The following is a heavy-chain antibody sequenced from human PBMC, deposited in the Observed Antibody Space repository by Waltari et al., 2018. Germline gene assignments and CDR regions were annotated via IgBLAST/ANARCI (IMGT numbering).Heavy chain of an antibody. V-gene: IGHV3-48*03. CDR3: ARMKILDLDY. CDR1: GFPPISYE. D-gene: IGHD3-3*01. Sequence: EVQLVESGGGLVQPGGSRRLSLSASGFPPISYEMTGVRQAPGKGLEWVSYISSSGSTIYYADSVKGRFTISRDNAKNSLYLQMNSLRAEDTALYYCARMKILDLDYWGQGTLVTVSS. CDR2: ISSSGSTI. J-gene: IGHJ4*02.